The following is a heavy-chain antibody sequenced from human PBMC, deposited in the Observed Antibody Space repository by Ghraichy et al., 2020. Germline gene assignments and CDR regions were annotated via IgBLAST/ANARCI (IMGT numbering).Heavy chain of an antibody. D-gene: IGHD2-2*01. J-gene: IGHJ5*02. V-gene: IGHV3-30-3*01. CDR3: ARDRSWNIEVVPAAGHWFDP. CDR2: ISYDGSTE. Sequence: GGSLRLSCAASGFTFSNYFMHWVRQAPGKGLEWVALISYDGSTEYYADSVKGRFTISRDNSKNTLSLQMNTLRTEDTAVYYCARDRSWNIEVVPAAGHWFDPWGQGTLVTVSS. CDR1: GFTFSNYF.